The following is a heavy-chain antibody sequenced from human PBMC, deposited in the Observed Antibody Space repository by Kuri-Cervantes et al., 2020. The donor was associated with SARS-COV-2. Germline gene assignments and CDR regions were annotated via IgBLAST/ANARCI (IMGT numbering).Heavy chain of an antibody. D-gene: IGHD2-2*01. V-gene: IGHV4-61*08. Sequence: SETLSLTCTVSGGSISSGGYYWSWIRQPPGKGLEWIGYIYYSGSTYYNPSLKSRVTISVDRSKNQFSLKLSSVTAADTAVYYCARAPGRDCSSTSCYRVPDYYYMDVWGKGTTVTVSS. CDR2: IYYSGST. CDR1: GGSISSGGYY. J-gene: IGHJ6*03. CDR3: ARAPGRDCSSTSCYRVPDYYYMDV.